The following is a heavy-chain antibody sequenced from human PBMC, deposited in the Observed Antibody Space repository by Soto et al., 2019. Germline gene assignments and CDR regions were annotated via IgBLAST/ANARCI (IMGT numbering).Heavy chain of an antibody. D-gene: IGHD3-22*01. Sequence: PSETLSLTCTVSGGSISSYYWSWIRQPPGKGLEWIGYIYHSGSTYYNPSLKSRVTISVDRSKNQFSLKLSSVTAADTAVYYCARAGGYYYDSSGYSGAFDIWGQGTMVTVSS. CDR2: IYHSGST. CDR3: ARAGGYYYDSSGYSGAFDI. V-gene: IGHV4-59*12. CDR1: GGSISSYY. J-gene: IGHJ3*02.